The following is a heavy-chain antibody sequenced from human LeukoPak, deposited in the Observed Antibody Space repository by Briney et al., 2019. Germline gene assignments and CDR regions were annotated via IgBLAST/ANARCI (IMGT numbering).Heavy chain of an antibody. V-gene: IGHV4-39*01. CDR3: ARGDKQQQPFDY. CDR1: GGSISSSSYY. Sequence: SETLSLTCTVSGGSISSSSYYWGWIRQPPGKGLEWIGSIYYSGSTYYNPSLKSRVTISVDTSKNQFSLKLSSVTAADTAVYYCARGDKQQQPFDYWGQGTLVTVSS. J-gene: IGHJ4*02. CDR2: IYYSGST. D-gene: IGHD6-13*01.